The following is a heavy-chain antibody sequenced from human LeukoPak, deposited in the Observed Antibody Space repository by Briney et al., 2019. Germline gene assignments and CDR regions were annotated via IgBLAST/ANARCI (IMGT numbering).Heavy chain of an antibody. D-gene: IGHD6-25*01. Sequence: GASVKVSCKASGVTFSNYGFSWVRQAPGQGLEWMGRIIPFLDVTTYAQKFQDRVTISADKSMNTVYMEINSLKSEDTAVYFCASAAVIWYFDLWGRGSLVTVSS. V-gene: IGHV1-69*04. CDR1: GVTFSNYG. CDR2: IIPFLDVT. J-gene: IGHJ2*01. CDR3: ASAAVIWYFDL.